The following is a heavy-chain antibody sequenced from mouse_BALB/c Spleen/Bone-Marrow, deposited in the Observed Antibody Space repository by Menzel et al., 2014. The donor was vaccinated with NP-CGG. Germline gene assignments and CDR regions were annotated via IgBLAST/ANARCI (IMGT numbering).Heavy chain of an antibody. CDR1: GYTFTEYT. CDR2: IHPNNGGS. Sequence: VQLQQSGPELVKPGASVKISCKTSGYTFTEYTMHWVKPSHGKSLEWIGGIHPNNGGSSYNQKLKGKATLTVDKSSSTAYMELRNLTSEDSAVYYCAALYGIVFDYWGQGTTLTVSS. D-gene: IGHD2-1*01. CDR3: AALYGIVFDY. V-gene: IGHV1-22*01. J-gene: IGHJ2*01.